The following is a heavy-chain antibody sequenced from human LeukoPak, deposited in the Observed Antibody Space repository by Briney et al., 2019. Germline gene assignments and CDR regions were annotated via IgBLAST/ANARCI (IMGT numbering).Heavy chain of an antibody. CDR3: ARGVGDYYYYYMDV. D-gene: IGHD1-26*01. Sequence: ASVKVSCKASGYTFTSYGISWVRQAPGQGLEWMGWISAYNGNTNYVQKLQGRVTMTTDTSTSTAYMELRSLRSDDTAVYYCARGVGDYYYYYMDVWGKGTTVTISS. CDR2: ISAYNGNT. J-gene: IGHJ6*03. CDR1: GYTFTSYG. V-gene: IGHV1-18*01.